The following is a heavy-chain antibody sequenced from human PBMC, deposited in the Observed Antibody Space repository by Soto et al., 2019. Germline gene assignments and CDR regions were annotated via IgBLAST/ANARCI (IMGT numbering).Heavy chain of an antibody. J-gene: IGHJ4*02. D-gene: IGHD2-21*01. Sequence: PSETHSLTCTVSGASIRSTYWSWIRQPPGKALEWIGYISYRGSTKYNPSLKNRVAISLDTSRNQFSLNLTPVTASDTAIYFCARDPELHGLDHWGQGTLVTVSS. CDR1: GASIRSTY. V-gene: IGHV4-59*01. CDR2: ISYRGST. CDR3: ARDPELHGLDH.